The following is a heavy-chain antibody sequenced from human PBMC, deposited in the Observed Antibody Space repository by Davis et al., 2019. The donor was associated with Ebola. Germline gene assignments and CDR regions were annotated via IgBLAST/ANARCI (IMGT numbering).Heavy chain of an antibody. V-gene: IGHV3-73*01. CDR3: TRLPGTTFPFDY. CDR2: IRSKANSYAT. Sequence: GESLKISCAASGFTFSGSAMHWVRQASGKGLEWVGRIRSKANSYATAYAASVKGRFTISRDDSKNTAYLQMNSLKTEDTAVYYCTRLPGTTFPFDYWGQGTLVTVFS. J-gene: IGHJ4*02. D-gene: IGHD1-7*01. CDR1: GFTFSGSA.